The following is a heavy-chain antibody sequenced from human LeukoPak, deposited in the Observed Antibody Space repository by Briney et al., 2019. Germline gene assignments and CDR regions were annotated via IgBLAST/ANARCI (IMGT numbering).Heavy chain of an antibody. V-gene: IGHV3-23*01. CDR2: ISGSGGST. J-gene: IGHJ4*02. Sequence: PGGSLRLSCAATGFTFSSYAMSWVRQAPGKGLEWVSGISGSGGSTYYADSVKGRFTISRDNSKNTLYLQMNSLRAEDTAVYYCAKDFTYYYDSSGYFLDYWGQGTLVTVSS. CDR3: AKDFTYYYDSSGYFLDY. D-gene: IGHD3-22*01. CDR1: GFTFSSYA.